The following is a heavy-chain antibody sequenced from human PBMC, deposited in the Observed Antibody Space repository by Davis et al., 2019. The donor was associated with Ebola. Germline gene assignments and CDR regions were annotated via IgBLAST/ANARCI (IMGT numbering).Heavy chain of an antibody. D-gene: IGHD2-2*01. CDR2: ISGSGGST. CDR1: GFTFSSYA. J-gene: IGHJ4*02. V-gene: IGHV3-23*01. Sequence: PGGSLRLSCAASGFTFSSYALSWVRQTPGKGLEWVSSISGSGGSTYYAASVKGRFAISRDNSKNTLYLQMHTLRAEDTALYFCAKDQDIVVIPAAAPNPFDYWGQGTLVFVSS. CDR3: AKDQDIVVIPAAAPNPFDY.